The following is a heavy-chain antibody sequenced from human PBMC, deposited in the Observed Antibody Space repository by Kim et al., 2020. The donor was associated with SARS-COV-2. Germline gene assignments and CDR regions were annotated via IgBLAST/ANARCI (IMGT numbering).Heavy chain of an antibody. V-gene: IGHV4-59*01. J-gene: IGHJ6*02. CDR2: IYYSGST. D-gene: IGHD4-17*01. CDR1: GGSISSYY. Sequence: SETLSLTCTVSGGSISSYYWSWIRQPPGKGLEWIGYIYYSGSTNYNPSFKSRVTISVDTSKKQFSLKLSSVTAADTAVYYCARGQSSRYGGNTPDYYHGMDVWGQGTTVTVSS. CDR3: ARGQSSRYGGNTPDYYHGMDV.